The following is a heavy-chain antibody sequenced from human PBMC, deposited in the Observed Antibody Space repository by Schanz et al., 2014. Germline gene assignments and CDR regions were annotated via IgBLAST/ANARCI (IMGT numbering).Heavy chain of an antibody. CDR3: AKSYDTSGYSGFDY. J-gene: IGHJ4*02. CDR2: ISSSSSYI. CDR1: GFSFDDYT. V-gene: IGHV3-21*01. D-gene: IGHD3-22*01. Sequence: EVQLVESGGGLVKPGGSLRLSCAASGFSFDDYTMHWVRQAPGKGLEWVSSISSSSSYIYYADSVKGRFTISRDNAKNSLYLQMNSLRAEDTAVYFCAKSYDTSGYSGFDYWGQGTLVTVSS.